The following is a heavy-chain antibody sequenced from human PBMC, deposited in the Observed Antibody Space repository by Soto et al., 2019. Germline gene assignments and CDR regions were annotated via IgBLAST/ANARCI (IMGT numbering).Heavy chain of an antibody. CDR1: GVSFSGYY. Sequence: QVQLQQWGAGLLKPSETLSLTCAVSGVSFSGYYWSWIRHPPGKGLEWIGEVIHSGSTNYNPSLKSRVTISLDTSKNQFSLNLSFVTAADTAVYYCAGRVVPAAMGFWGQGTLVTVSS. J-gene: IGHJ4*02. CDR2: VIHSGST. V-gene: IGHV4-34*12. CDR3: AGRVVPAAMGF. D-gene: IGHD2-2*01.